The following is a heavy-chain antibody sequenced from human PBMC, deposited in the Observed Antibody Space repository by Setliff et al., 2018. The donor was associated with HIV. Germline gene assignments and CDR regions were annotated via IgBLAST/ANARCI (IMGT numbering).Heavy chain of an antibody. Sequence: ASVKVSCKASGYSFTNYYMNWVRQAPGQGLEWMGNINPHTGVTKYAEKFQGRVTMTRYTSINTIYMELSRLRSDDTAVYYCARDLRDGFEEWFSTPDDGMDVWGQGTTVTVSS. J-gene: IGHJ6*02. CDR1: GYSFTNYY. D-gene: IGHD3-3*01. V-gene: IGHV1-2*02. CDR2: INPHTGVT. CDR3: ARDLRDGFEEWFSTPDDGMDV.